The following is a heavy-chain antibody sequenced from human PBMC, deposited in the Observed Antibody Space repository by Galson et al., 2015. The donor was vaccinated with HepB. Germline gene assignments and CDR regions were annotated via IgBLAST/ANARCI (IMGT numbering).Heavy chain of an antibody. D-gene: IGHD4-11*01. CDR2: IKSKTDGGTT. V-gene: IGHV3-15*07. Sequence: SLRLSCAASGFTFSNAWMNWVRQAPGKGLEWVGRIKSKTDGGTTDYAAPVKGRFTISRDDSKNTLYLQMNSLKTEDTAVYYCTTEGLSTVPYDAFDIWGQGTMVTVSS. CDR3: TTEGLSTVPYDAFDI. CDR1: GFTFSNAW. J-gene: IGHJ3*02.